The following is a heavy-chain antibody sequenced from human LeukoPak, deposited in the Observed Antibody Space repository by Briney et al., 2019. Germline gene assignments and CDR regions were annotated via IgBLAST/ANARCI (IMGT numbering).Heavy chain of an antibody. J-gene: IGHJ5*02. D-gene: IGHD3-3*01. CDR2: INHSEST. V-gene: IGHV4-34*01. Sequence: SETLSLTCAVYGGSFSGYYWSWIRQPPGKGLEWIGEINHSESTNYNPSLKSRVTISVDTSKNQFSLKLSSVTAADTAVYYCARGAPTNYDFWSGYYAFWFDPWGQGTLVTVSP. CDR3: ARGAPTNYDFWSGYYAFWFDP. CDR1: GGSFSGYY.